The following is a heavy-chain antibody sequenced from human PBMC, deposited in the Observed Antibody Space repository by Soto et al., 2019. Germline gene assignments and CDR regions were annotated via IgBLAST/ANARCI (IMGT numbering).Heavy chain of an antibody. CDR3: ARDPSGSFDY. J-gene: IGHJ4*02. Sequence: EVQVVETGGGLIQPGGSLRLSCAASGFTVSSNYMSWVRQAPGKGLEWVSVIYSGGSTYYADSVKGRFIISRDNSKNTLYLQMNSLRAEDMAVYYCARDPSGSFDYWGQGTLVTVSS. CDR2: IYSGGST. V-gene: IGHV3-53*02. CDR1: GFTVSSNY. D-gene: IGHD1-26*01.